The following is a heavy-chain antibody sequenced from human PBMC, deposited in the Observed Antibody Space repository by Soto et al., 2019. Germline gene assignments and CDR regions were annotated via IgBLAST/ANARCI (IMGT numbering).Heavy chain of an antibody. J-gene: IGHJ6*03. Sequence: QVQLVQSGAEVKKPGSSVKVSCEASGGSFISYTFTWVRQAPGQGLEWMGRIIPIQGRANYALKLQDRVTITADRSTKTVYIELRSLRPEDTAVYYCAKSLLFVDHAYMDVWGKGTTVTVSS. D-gene: IGHD2-21*01. V-gene: IGHV1-69*02. CDR2: IIPIQGRA. CDR1: GGSFISYT. CDR3: AKSLLFVDHAYMDV.